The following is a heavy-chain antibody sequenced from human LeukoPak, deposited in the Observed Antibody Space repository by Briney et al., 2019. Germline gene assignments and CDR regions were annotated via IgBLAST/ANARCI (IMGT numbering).Heavy chain of an antibody. D-gene: IGHD3-10*01. Sequence: PGGSLRLSCAASGFTFDDYAMHWVRQAPGKGLERVSGVSWNSGSIGYADSVKGRFTISRDNAKNSLYLQMNSLRAEDTALYYCAKVARMVRGAYYFDYWGQGTLVTVSS. J-gene: IGHJ4*02. CDR1: GFTFDDYA. CDR3: AKVARMVRGAYYFDY. V-gene: IGHV3-9*01. CDR2: VSWNSGSI.